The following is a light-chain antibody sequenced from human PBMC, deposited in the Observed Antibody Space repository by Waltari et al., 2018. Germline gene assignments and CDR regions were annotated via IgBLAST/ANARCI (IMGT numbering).Light chain of an antibody. CDR2: GSS. V-gene: IGKV3-15*01. J-gene: IGKJ1*01. CDR1: QSVRSK. Sequence: EIVMTQSPATLSVSPGERATLFCRASQSVRSKLAWYQQKPRHAARLLIYGSSTRATGIPDRFSGSGSGTEFTLTISSLQSEDFAVYYCQQNNNWPPWTFGQGTKVEIK. CDR3: QQNNNWPPWT.